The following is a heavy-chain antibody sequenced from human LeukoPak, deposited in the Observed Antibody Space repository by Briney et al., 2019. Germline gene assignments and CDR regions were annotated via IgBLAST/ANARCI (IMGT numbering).Heavy chain of an antibody. CDR1: GFTFSSYA. CDR3: AKDELGYCSGGSCYPWDYYYGMDV. Sequence: GGSLRLSCAASGFTFSSYAMSWVRQAPGKGLEWVSAISGSGGSTYYADSVKGRFTISRGNSKNTLYLQMNSLRAEDTAVYYCAKDELGYCSGGSCYPWDYYYGMDVWGQGTTVTVSS. CDR2: ISGSGGST. V-gene: IGHV3-23*01. D-gene: IGHD2-15*01. J-gene: IGHJ6*02.